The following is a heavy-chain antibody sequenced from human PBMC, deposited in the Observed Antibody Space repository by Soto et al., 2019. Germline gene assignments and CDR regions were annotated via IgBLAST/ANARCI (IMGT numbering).Heavy chain of an antibody. V-gene: IGHV1-18*01. CDR3: ARTPDYSNYLDY. CDR2: ISAYNGNT. J-gene: IGHJ4*02. Sequence: QVQLVQSGAEVKKPGASVKVSCKASGYTFTSYDITWVRQAPGQGLEWMGWISAYNGNTKFSQKIQGRVTMTTDTSTSTAYMELTSLRSDDTAVYYCARTPDYSNYLDYWGQGTLVTVSS. D-gene: IGHD4-4*01. CDR1: GYTFTSYD.